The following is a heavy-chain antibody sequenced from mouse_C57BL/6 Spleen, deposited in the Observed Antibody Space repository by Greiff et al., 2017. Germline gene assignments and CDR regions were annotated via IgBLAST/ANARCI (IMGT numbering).Heavy chain of an antibody. V-gene: IGHV1-19*01. Sequence: EVKLQESGPVLVKPGASVKMSCKASGYTFTDYYMNWVKQSHGKSLEWIGVINPYNGGTSYNQKFKGKATLTVDKSSSTAYMELNSLTSEDSAVYYCAREKLGRGYAMDYWGQGTSVTVSS. CDR1: GYTFTDYY. CDR2: INPYNGGT. D-gene: IGHD4-1*01. J-gene: IGHJ4*01. CDR3: AREKLGRGYAMDY.